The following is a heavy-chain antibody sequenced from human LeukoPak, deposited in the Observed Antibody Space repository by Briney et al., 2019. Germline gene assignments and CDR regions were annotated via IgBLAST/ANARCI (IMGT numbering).Heavy chain of an antibody. V-gene: IGHV3-23*01. CDR3: ARWSPMVRGVPDY. J-gene: IGHJ4*02. D-gene: IGHD3-10*01. CDR2: ISGSGGST. CDR1: GFTFSSYA. Sequence: GGSLRPSCAASGFTFSSYAMSWVRQAPGKGLEWVSVISGSGGSTYYADSVKGRFTISRDNSKNTLYLQMNSLRAEDTAVYYCARWSPMVRGVPDYWGQGTLVTVPS.